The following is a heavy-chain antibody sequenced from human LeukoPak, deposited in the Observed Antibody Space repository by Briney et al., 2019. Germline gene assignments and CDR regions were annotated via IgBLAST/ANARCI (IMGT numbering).Heavy chain of an antibody. V-gene: IGHV5-51*01. CDR1: GYSFTSYW. CDR3: ARHRAIGVRGVPWVGPNWFDP. Sequence: GESLKISCKGSGYSFTSYWIGWVRQMPGKGMEWMGIIYPGDSDTRYSPSFQDQVTISADKSISTAYLQWSSLKASDTAMYYCARHRAIGVRGVPWVGPNWFDPWGQGTLVTVSS. J-gene: IGHJ5*02. CDR2: IYPGDSDT. D-gene: IGHD3-10*01.